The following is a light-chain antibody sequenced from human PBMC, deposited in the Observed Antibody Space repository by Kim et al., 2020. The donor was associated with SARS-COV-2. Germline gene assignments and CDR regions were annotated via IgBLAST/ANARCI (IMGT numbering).Light chain of an antibody. Sequence: LGQTDRITCQGDSLRSYYASWYQQKPGQAPVLVIYGKNNRPSGIPDRFSGSSSGNTASLTITGAQAEDEADYYCNSRDSSGNPYVFGTGTQLTVL. CDR3: NSRDSSGNPYV. V-gene: IGLV3-19*01. CDR2: GKN. J-gene: IGLJ1*01. CDR1: SLRSYY.